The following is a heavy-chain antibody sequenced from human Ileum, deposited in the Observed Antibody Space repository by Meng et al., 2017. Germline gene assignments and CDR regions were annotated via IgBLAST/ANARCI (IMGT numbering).Heavy chain of an antibody. CDR2: INAGNGNT. CDR3: ARGGGTYHDY. CDR1: GYTFTNYA. Sequence: ASVKVSCKASGYTFTNYAMHWVRQAPGQRLEWMGWINAGNGNTKYSQKFQGRVTISRDTSASTAYMELSSLRSEDTAVYYCARGGGTYHDYWGQGTQVTGYS. D-gene: IGHD2-2*01. J-gene: IGHJ4*02. V-gene: IGHV1-3*01.